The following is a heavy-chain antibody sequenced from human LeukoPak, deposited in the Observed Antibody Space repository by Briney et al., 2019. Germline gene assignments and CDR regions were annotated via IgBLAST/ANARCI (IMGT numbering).Heavy chain of an antibody. V-gene: IGHV3-66*01. CDR3: ARGAYDSSGYYYVHAFDI. Sequence: GGSLRLSCAASGFTVSSNYMSWVRQAPGKGLEWVSVIYSGGSTYYADSVKGRFTISRDNSKNTLYLQMNSLRAEDTAVYYCARGAYDSSGYYYVHAFDIWGQGTMVTVSS. CDR1: GFTVSSNY. D-gene: IGHD3-22*01. J-gene: IGHJ3*02. CDR2: IYSGGST.